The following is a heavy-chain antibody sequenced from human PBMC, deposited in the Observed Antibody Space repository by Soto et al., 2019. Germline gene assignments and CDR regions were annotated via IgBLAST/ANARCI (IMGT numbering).Heavy chain of an antibody. D-gene: IGHD3-10*01. CDR1: GGSISSYY. V-gene: IGHV4-59*01. Sequence: SETLSLTCTVSGGSISSYYWSWIRQPPGKGLEWIGYIYYSGSTNYNPSLKSRVTISVDTSKNQFSLKLSSVTAADTAVYYCARLLFGAATWSAPWGKGTLVPVSS. CDR3: ARLLFGAATWSAP. J-gene: IGHJ5*02. CDR2: IYYSGST.